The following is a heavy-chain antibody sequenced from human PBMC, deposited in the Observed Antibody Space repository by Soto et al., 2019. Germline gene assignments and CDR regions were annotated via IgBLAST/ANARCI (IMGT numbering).Heavy chain of an antibody. CDR2: INGDGSPT. Sequence: GGFLRLSCAVSGFTFRAHGMSWIRQGPGKGLEWVSSINGDGSPTYYADSVKGRFTISRDNFKNTLYLQMNSLRGEDTAVYYCARNSKGSSRSPLDYWVQGSRVTVSS. J-gene: IGHJ4*02. CDR1: GFTFRAHG. CDR3: ARNSKGSSRSPLDY. V-gene: IGHV3-23*01. D-gene: IGHD6-6*01.